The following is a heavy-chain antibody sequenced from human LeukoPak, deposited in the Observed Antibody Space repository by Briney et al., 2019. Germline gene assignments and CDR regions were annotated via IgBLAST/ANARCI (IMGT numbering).Heavy chain of an antibody. CDR1: SGSFSGYY. Sequence: SETLSLTCAVYSGSFSGYYWSWIRQPPGKGLEWIGEINDSGSVNCNPSLKNRVTLSVDTSKNQFSLKLSSVTAADTAVYYCARDRALFIPLDVWGKGTTVTVSS. V-gene: IGHV4-34*01. J-gene: IGHJ6*04. D-gene: IGHD2-21*01. CDR3: ARDRALFIPLDV. CDR2: INDSGSV.